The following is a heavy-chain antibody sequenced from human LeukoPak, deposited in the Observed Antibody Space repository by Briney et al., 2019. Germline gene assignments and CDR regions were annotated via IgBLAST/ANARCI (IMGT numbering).Heavy chain of an antibody. CDR2: ISGSGGST. V-gene: IGHV3-23*01. CDR3: AKDVGQWFGELYWFDP. Sequence: GGSLRLSCAASGFTFSSYAMSWVRQAPGKGLEWVSAISGSGGSTYYADSVKGRFTISRDNSKNTLYLQMNSLRAEDTAVYYCAKDVGQWFGELYWFDPWGQGTLVTVSS. J-gene: IGHJ5*02. CDR1: GFTFSSYA. D-gene: IGHD3-10*01.